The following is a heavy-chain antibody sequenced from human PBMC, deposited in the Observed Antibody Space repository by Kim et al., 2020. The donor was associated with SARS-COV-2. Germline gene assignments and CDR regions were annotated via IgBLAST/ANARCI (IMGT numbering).Heavy chain of an antibody. Sequence: YAQKFQGRVTITADKSTSTAYMELSSLRSEDTAVYYCASTYSGYDLRFDYWGQGTLVTVSS. V-gene: IGHV1-69*02. D-gene: IGHD5-12*01. CDR3: ASTYSGYDLRFDY. J-gene: IGHJ4*02.